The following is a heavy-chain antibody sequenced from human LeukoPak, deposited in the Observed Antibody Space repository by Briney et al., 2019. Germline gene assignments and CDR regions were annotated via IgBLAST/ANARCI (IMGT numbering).Heavy chain of an antibody. V-gene: IGHV6-1*01. Sequence: SQTLSLTCAISGDSVSSSSASWNWIRQSPSRGFEWLGRTYYRSKWFNEYAASVTSRITISADTSNNQFSLQLNSVTPQDTAVYFCARIWGAAAVLDYWGQGNLVTVSS. J-gene: IGHJ4*02. CDR1: GDSVSSSSAS. CDR3: ARIWGAAAVLDY. CDR2: TYYRSKWFN. D-gene: IGHD6-13*01.